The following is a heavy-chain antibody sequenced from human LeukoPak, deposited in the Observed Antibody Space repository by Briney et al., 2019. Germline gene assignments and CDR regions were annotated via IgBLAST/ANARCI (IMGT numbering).Heavy chain of an antibody. J-gene: IGHJ4*02. CDR3: ARGDFWSGYHDY. CDR2: MNPNSGNT. V-gene: IGHV1-8*01. CDR1: GYTFTSYD. Sequence: ASVKVSCKASGYTFTSYDINWVRQATGQGLEWMGWMNPNSGNTGYAQKFQGRVTMTRDMSTSTVYMELSSLRSEDTAVYYCARGDFWSGYHDYWGQGTLVTVSS. D-gene: IGHD3-3*01.